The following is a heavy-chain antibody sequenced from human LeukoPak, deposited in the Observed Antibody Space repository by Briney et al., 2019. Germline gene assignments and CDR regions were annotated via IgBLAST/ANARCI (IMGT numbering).Heavy chain of an antibody. J-gene: IGHJ6*03. V-gene: IGHV4-59*01. CDR2: IYYSGST. D-gene: IGHD2-8*01. CDR3: ARSIVYPYYYYYYYMDV. Sequence: SETLSLTCTVSGGSISSYYWSWIRQPPGKGLEWIGYIYYSGSTNYNPSLKSRVTISVDTSKNQFSLKLSSVTAADTAVYYCARSIVYPYYYYYYYMDVWGKGTTVTVPS. CDR1: GGSISSYY.